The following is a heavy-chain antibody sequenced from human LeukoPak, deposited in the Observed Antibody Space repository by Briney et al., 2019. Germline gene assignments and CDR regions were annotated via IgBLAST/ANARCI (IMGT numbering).Heavy chain of an antibody. J-gene: IGHJ6*02. V-gene: IGHV4-30-4*01. CDR3: ARGGPAGTHVDYYYGMDV. CDR1: GGSISSGDYY. CDR2: IYYSGST. Sequence: PSETLSLTCTVSGGSISSGDYYWRWIRQPPGTGLEWIGYIYYSGSTYYNPPLKSRVTISVDTSKNQFSLKLSSVTAADTAVYYCARGGPAGTHVDYYYGMDVWGQGTTVTVSS. D-gene: IGHD6-19*01.